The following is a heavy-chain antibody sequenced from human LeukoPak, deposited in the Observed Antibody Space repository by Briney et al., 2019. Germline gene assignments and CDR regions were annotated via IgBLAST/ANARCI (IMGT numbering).Heavy chain of an antibody. V-gene: IGHV4-59*08. D-gene: IGHD2-15*01. CDR2: IYYSGST. Sequence: PSETLSLTCTVSGGAISSNYWSWIRQPPGKGLEWIGYIYYSGSTNYNPSLKSRVTISVDTSKNQFSLKLSSVTAADTAVYYCARGPTYCSSSSCLQGEWGQGTLVTVSS. CDR1: GGAISSNY. J-gene: IGHJ4*02. CDR3: ARGPTYCSSSSCLQGE.